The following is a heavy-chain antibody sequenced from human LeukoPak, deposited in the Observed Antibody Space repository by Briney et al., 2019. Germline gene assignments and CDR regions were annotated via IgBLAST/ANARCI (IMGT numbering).Heavy chain of an antibody. Sequence: PGGSLRLSCAASGFTFSSYSMKWVIQAPGKGLEWVSYISSSSSTIYYADSVKGRFTISRDNAKNSLYLQMNSLRAEDTAVYYCARDPYYSSDIWGQGRMVTVSS. J-gene: IGHJ3*02. CDR2: ISSSSSTI. CDR3: ARDPYYSSDI. D-gene: IGHD3-10*01. V-gene: IGHV3-48*01. CDR1: GFTFSSYS.